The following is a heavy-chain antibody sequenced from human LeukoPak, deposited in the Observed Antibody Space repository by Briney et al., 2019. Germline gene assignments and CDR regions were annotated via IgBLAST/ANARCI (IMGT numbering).Heavy chain of an antibody. CDR2: ISFDGSNK. Sequence: GRSLRLSCAASGFTFSSFGMHWIRQAPGKGLECMAVISFDGSNKYYADSVKGRFTISRDNSKNTLYLQMNSLRAEDTAVYHCAKDSGGYSYGPIGYWGQGTLVTVSS. CDR3: AKDSGGYSYGPIGY. D-gene: IGHD5-18*01. V-gene: IGHV3-30*18. CDR1: GFTFSSFG. J-gene: IGHJ4*02.